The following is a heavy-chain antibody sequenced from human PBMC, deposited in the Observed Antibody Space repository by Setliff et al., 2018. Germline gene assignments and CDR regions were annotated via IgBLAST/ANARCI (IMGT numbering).Heavy chain of an antibody. CDR1: NGSVSTTSHY. Sequence: SETLSLTCTVSNGSVSTTSHYWGWVRQPPGKGLEWIGEINHYGSTKYKSSLRGRVTISLDTAENQFSLKLTSVTAADTAVYYCARRWNFGPCGSGIHDGFDMWGQGTMVTVSS. V-gene: IGHV4-39*07. CDR2: INHYGST. CDR3: ARRWNFGPCGSGIHDGFDM. D-gene: IGHD3-10*01. J-gene: IGHJ3*02.